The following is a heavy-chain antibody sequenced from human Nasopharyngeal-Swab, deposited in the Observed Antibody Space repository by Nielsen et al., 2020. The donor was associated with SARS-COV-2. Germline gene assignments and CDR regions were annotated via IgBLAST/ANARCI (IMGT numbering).Heavy chain of an antibody. CDR3: ARRPTNGDYGAYGMDV. CDR1: GYSFTSYW. J-gene: IGHJ6*02. CDR2: IYPGDSDT. D-gene: IGHD4-17*01. V-gene: IGHV5-51*01. Sequence: GGSLRLSCKGSGYSFTSYWIGWVRQMPGKGLEWMGIIYPGDSDTRYSPSFQGQVTIPADKSISTAYLQWSSLKASDTAMYYCARRPTNGDYGAYGMDVWGQGTTVTVSS.